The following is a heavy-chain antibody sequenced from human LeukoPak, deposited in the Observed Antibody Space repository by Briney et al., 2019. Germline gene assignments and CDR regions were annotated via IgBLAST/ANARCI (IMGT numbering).Heavy chain of an antibody. V-gene: IGHV3-9*03. CDR3: AKDATIFGVADPYYFDY. J-gene: IGHJ4*02. CDR2: ISWNSGSI. D-gene: IGHD3-3*01. CDR1: GFTFDDYA. Sequence: GRSLRLSCAASGFTFDDYAMLWVRHAPGEGLEWVSGISWNSGSIGYADSVTGRFTISRDNAKNSLYLQMNSLRAEDMALYYCAKDATIFGVADPYYFDYWGQGTLVTVSS.